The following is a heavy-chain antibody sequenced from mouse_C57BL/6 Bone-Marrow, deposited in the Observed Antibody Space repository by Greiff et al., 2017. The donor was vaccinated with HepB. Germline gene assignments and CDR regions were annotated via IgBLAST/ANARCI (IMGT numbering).Heavy chain of an antibody. V-gene: IGHV1-80*01. Sequence: VQLQQSGAELVKPGASVKISCKASGYAFSSYWMNWVKQRPGKGLEWIGQIYPGDGDTNYNGKFKGKATLTADKSSSTAYMQLSSLTSEDSAVYFCAREVITTVVATGYFDVWGTGTTVTVSS. CDR2: IYPGDGDT. D-gene: IGHD1-1*01. CDR1: GYAFSSYW. CDR3: AREVITTVVATGYFDV. J-gene: IGHJ1*03.